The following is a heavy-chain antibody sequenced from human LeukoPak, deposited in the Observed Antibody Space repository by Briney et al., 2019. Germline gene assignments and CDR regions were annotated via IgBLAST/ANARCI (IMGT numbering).Heavy chain of an antibody. Sequence: SETLSLTCAVYDESFSGYYWSWIRQPPGKGLEWIGEINHRGSTNYHPSLKSRVTISVDTSKNQFSLKLSSVPAADTAVYYCAGTDVLSGYEADYWGQGTLVTVSS. CDR1: DESFSGYY. J-gene: IGHJ4*02. D-gene: IGHD5-12*01. V-gene: IGHV4-34*01. CDR2: INHRGST. CDR3: AGTDVLSGYEADY.